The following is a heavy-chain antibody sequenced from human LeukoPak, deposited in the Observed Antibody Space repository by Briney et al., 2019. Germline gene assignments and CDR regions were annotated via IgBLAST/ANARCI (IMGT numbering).Heavy chain of an antibody. CDR1: GFTFSTYS. D-gene: IGHD6-6*01. Sequence: GGSLRLSCAASGFTFSTYSMNWVRQAPGKGLEWVSAISGSGGSTYYADSVKGRFTISRDNSKNTLYLQMNSLRAEDTAVYYCATYSSSEGYFDYWGQGTLVTVSS. CDR2: ISGSGGST. V-gene: IGHV3-23*01. CDR3: ATYSSSEGYFDY. J-gene: IGHJ4*02.